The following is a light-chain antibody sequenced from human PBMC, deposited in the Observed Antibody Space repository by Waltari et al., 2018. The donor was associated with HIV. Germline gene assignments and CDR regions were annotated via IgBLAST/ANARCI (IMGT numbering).Light chain of an antibody. CDR1: SSNIGSNY. V-gene: IGLV1-40*01. CDR3: QSYDRSLSGYVV. Sequence: QSVLTQPPSASGTPGQRVTISCSGSSSNIGSNYGYWYQQLPGTVPKLLIYGNSNRPSGVPHRFPGSKSGTSASLAITGLQAEDEADYYCQSYDRSLSGYVVFGGGTKLTVL. CDR2: GNS. J-gene: IGLJ2*01.